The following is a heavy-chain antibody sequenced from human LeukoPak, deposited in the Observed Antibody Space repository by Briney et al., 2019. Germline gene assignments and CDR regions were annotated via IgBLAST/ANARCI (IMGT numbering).Heavy chain of an antibody. CDR2: ISSSSSTI. V-gene: IGHV3-48*01. Sequence: PGGSLRLSCAASGFTFSYYSMNWVRQAPGKGLEWVSYISSSSSTIYYADPVKGRFTISRDNAKNSLYLQMNSLRAEDTAVYYCARDSTVFGVVAQRNWFDPWGQRTLVTVSS. J-gene: IGHJ5*02. D-gene: IGHD3-3*01. CDR3: ARDSTVFGVVAQRNWFDP. CDR1: GFTFSYYS.